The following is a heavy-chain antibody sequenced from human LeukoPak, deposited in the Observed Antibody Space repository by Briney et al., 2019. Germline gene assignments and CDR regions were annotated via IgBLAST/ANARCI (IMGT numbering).Heavy chain of an antibody. CDR2: IYYSGST. D-gene: IGHD5-24*01. V-gene: IGHV4-39*01. CDR1: GGSLSSSSYY. CDR3: ARLGGRWLHFDY. Sequence: SETLSLTCTVSGGSLSSSSYYWGWIRQPPGKGLEWIGSIYYSGSTYYNPSLKSRVTISVDTSKNQFSLKLSSVTAADTAVYYCARLGGRWLHFDYWGQGTLVTVSS. J-gene: IGHJ4*02.